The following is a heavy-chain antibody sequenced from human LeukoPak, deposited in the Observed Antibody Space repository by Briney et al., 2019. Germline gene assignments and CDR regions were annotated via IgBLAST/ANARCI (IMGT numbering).Heavy chain of an antibody. D-gene: IGHD3-10*01. CDR1: GGSISSYY. V-gene: IGHV4-4*09. CDR3: ARHVGYYYGSDTFDY. CDR2: IYTSGST. Sequence: AETLSLTCTVSGGSISSYYWSWIRQPPGKGLDEIGYIYTSGSTNYNPSLKSRVTISVDTSKNQFSLKLSSVTAADTAVYYCARHVGYYYGSDTFDYWGQGTLVTVSS. J-gene: IGHJ4*02.